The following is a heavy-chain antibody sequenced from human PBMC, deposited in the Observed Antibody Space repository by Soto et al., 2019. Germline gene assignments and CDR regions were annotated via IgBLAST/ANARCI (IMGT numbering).Heavy chain of an antibody. Sequence: PGESLKISCKGSGYSFTSYWIGWVRQMPGKGLGWMGIIYPGDSDTRYSPSFQGQVTISADKSISTAYLQWSSLKASDTAMYYCARHSLNYDFWSGYPRPSYYYYGMDVWGQGTTVTVSS. CDR1: GYSFTSYW. CDR2: IYPGDSDT. V-gene: IGHV5-51*01. CDR3: ARHSLNYDFWSGYPRPSYYYYGMDV. J-gene: IGHJ6*02. D-gene: IGHD3-3*01.